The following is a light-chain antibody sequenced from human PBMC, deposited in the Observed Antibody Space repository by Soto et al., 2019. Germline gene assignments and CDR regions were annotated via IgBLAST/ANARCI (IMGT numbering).Light chain of an antibody. CDR3: QQHINWPLT. Sequence: ETVLTQSPAILSLSPGERATLSCRASQSVSTHLAWYQQKPGQAPRLLIYDASNRATGIPARFIGSGSGTDFTLTIGGLEPEDSAVYYCQQHINWPLTFGGGTKVDNK. V-gene: IGKV3-11*01. J-gene: IGKJ4*01. CDR2: DAS. CDR1: QSVSTH.